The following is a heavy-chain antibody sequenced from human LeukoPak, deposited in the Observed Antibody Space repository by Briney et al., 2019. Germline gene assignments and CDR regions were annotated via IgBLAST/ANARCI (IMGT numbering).Heavy chain of an antibody. V-gene: IGHV4-61*02. CDR3: ARVNWNPDY. D-gene: IGHD1-1*01. CDR2: IYTSGST. CDR1: GGSISSGSYY. J-gene: IGHJ4*02. Sequence: KPSETLSLTCTVSGGSISSGSYYWSWIRQPAGKGLEWIGRIYTSGSTNYNPSLKSRVTISVDTYKNQFSLKVSSVTAADTAVYYCARVNWNPDYWGQGTLVTVSS.